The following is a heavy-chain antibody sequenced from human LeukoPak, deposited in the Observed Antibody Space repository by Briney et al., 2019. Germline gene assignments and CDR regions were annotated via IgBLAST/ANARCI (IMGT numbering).Heavy chain of an antibody. Sequence: SETLSPTCTVSGGSISSGSYYWSWIRQPAGKGLEWIGRIYTSGSTNYNPSLKSRVTISVDTSRNQFSLKLSSVTAADTAVYYCARVKDTAMVLDYWGQGTLVTVSS. CDR3: ARVKDTAMVLDY. D-gene: IGHD5-18*01. CDR1: GGSISSGSYY. V-gene: IGHV4-61*02. J-gene: IGHJ4*02. CDR2: IYTSGST.